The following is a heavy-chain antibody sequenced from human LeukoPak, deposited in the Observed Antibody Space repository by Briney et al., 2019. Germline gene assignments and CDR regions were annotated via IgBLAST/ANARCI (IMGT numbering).Heavy chain of an antibody. Sequence: SETLSLTCTVSGGSISSYYWSWIRQPPGKGLEWIGYIYYSGSTNYNPSLKSRVTISVDTSKNQFSLKLSSVTAADTAAYYCARGVGMATYYFDYWGQGTLVTVSS. CDR1: GGSISSYY. D-gene: IGHD5-24*01. CDR3: ARGVGMATYYFDY. V-gene: IGHV4-59*01. J-gene: IGHJ4*02. CDR2: IYYSGST.